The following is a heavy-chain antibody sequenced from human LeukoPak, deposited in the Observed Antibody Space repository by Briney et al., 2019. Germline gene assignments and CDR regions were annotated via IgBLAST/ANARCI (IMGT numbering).Heavy chain of an antibody. J-gene: IGHJ4*02. V-gene: IGHV3-9*01. Sequence: GRSLRLSCAASGFTFDDYAMHWVRQAPGKGLAGVSGISWNSGSIGYADSVKGRFTISRDNAKNSLYLQMNSLRAEDTALYYCARSVAAEHNDFDYWGQGTLVTVSS. CDR1: GFTFDDYA. CDR3: ARSVAAEHNDFDY. D-gene: IGHD2-15*01. CDR2: ISWNSGSI.